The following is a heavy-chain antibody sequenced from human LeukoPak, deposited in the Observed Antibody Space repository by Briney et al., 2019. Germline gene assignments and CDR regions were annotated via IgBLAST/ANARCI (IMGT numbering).Heavy chain of an antibody. J-gene: IGHJ4*02. CDR3: ASFTVRHVSDY. CDR1: GGSFSGYY. CDR2: INHSGST. Sequence: SETLSLTCAVYGGSFSGYYWSWIRQPPGKGLEWIGEINHSGSTNYNPSLKSRVTISVDTSKNQFSLKLSSVTAADTAVYYYASFTVRHVSDYWGQGTLVTVSS. D-gene: IGHD3-10*01. V-gene: IGHV4-34*01.